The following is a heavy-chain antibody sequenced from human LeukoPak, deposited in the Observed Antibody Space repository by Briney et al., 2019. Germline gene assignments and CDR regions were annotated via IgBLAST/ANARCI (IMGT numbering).Heavy chain of an antibody. CDR2: SYHRGSL. V-gene: IGHV4-59*01. Sequence: SETLTLTCSVSGDSISSYYWGWIRQPPGRGLEWIGWSYHRGSLSYSSSLESRVAISVDTSKNQFSLSLTSVTAADTAVYYCTRDRELGHWGQGILVTVSS. J-gene: IGHJ4*02. CDR3: TRDRELGH. D-gene: IGHD1-7*01. CDR1: GDSISSYY.